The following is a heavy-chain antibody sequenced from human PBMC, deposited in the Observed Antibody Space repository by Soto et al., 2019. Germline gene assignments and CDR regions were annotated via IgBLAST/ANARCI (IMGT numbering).Heavy chain of an antibody. J-gene: IGHJ6*02. CDR1: GGSISRFC. CDR2: ICSGGTT. CDR3: ARVGSKSFYYATDV. V-gene: IGHV4-59*01. Sequence: SETLSLTCTVSGGSISRFCWSWIRQPPGQGLEWIGYICSGGTTKYNPSLKSRVTMSVDTSKTQFSLKLTSVTAADTAVYYCARVGSKSFYYATDVWGQGTTVTVSS. D-gene: IGHD4-4*01.